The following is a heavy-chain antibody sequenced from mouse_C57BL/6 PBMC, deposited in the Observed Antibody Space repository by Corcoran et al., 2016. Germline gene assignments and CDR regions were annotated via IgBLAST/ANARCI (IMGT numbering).Heavy chain of an antibody. D-gene: IGHD1-1*01. CDR3: ARIYYYGSSYYFDY. CDR1: GYTFTDYY. J-gene: IGHJ2*01. CDR2: IYPGSGST. V-gene: IGHV1-55*01. Sequence: QVQLKQSGAELEMPGASVKLSCKASGYTFTDYYINWVKKRPGQGLEWIGDIYPGSGSTNYNEKFKSKATLTVDTSTSTAYMQISSLTSEDSAVYYCARIYYYGSSYYFDYGGQGTTLTVSS.